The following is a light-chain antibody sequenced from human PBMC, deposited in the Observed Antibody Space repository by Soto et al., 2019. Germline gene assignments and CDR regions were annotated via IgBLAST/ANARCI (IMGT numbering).Light chain of an antibody. J-gene: IGLJ1*01. CDR3: QSYDSSLSGYV. CDR2: ANT. V-gene: IGLV1-40*01. Sequence: QSVLTQPPSVSGAPGQRVTISCTGSSSNIEPTYDVHWYQQLPGTAPKLLIYANTNRPSGVPDRFSGSKSGTSASLAITGLQAEDEADCYCQSYDSSLSGYVFGTGTKVTVL. CDR1: SSNIEPTYD.